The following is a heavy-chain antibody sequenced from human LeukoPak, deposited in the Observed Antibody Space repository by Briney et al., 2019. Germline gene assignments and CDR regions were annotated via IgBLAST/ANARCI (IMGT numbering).Heavy chain of an antibody. CDR2: TSGSGANT. J-gene: IGHJ4*02. Sequence: GGSLRLSSAASGFTLRSYDMSWVRQAPGKGLEWVAATSGSGANTYYADSVKGRFTISRDNSQNTLYLQMDSLRAEDTAVYYCAKEYSGYDFDYWGQGTLVTVSS. D-gene: IGHD5-12*01. CDR1: GFTLRSYD. V-gene: IGHV3-23*01. CDR3: AKEYSGYDFDY.